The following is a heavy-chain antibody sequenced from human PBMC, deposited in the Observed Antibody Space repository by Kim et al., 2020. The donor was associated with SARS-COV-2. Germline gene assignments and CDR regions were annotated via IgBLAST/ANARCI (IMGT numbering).Heavy chain of an antibody. Sequence: DSVKSRFIISRDNSKNSLYLQLNSLRGEDSAVYYCARENCYGTGSCFDYWGQGTLVTVSS. J-gene: IGHJ4*02. V-gene: IGHV3-7*01. D-gene: IGHD3-10*01. CDR3: ARENCYGTGSCFDY.